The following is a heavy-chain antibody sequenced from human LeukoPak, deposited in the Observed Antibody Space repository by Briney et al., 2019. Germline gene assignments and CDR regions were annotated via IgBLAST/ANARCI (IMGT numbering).Heavy chain of an antibody. CDR3: ARQEDDYGDSCFDY. Sequence: PSETLSLTCTVSGGSISSSSYYWGWIRQPPGKGLEWIGSIYYSGSTYYNPSLKSRVTISVDTSKNQCSLKLSSVTAADTAVYYCARQEDDYGDSCFDYWGQGTLVTVSS. D-gene: IGHD4-17*01. J-gene: IGHJ4*02. V-gene: IGHV4-39*01. CDR2: IYYSGST. CDR1: GGSISSSSYY.